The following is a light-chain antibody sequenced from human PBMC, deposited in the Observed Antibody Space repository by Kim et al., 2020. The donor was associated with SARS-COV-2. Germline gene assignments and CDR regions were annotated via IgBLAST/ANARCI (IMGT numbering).Light chain of an antibody. J-gene: IGKJ4*01. Sequence: SPVERATLSCRASPIVSSYLAWYQQNPGQAPRLLIYAASNRAAGIPARFSGSGSGTDFTLTISSLEPEDFAVYYCQQRSNWPFLTFGGGTKVDIK. CDR2: AAS. V-gene: IGKV3-11*01. CDR3: QQRSNWPFLT. CDR1: PIVSSY.